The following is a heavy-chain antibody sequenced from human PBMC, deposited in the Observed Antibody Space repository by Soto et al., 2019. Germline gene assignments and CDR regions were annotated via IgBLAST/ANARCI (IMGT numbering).Heavy chain of an antibody. Sequence: QVQLVQSGAEVKKPGSSVKVSCKASGGTFSSYTISWVRQTPGQVLEWMGRIIPILGIATYAQKFQGRVTITAEKSTSTAYMELSSLRSEDTAVYDCATRRGDGYNDYWGQGTLVTVSS. CDR2: IIPILGIA. D-gene: IGHD5-12*01. CDR1: GGTFSSYT. J-gene: IGHJ4*02. V-gene: IGHV1-69*02. CDR3: ATRRGDGYNDY.